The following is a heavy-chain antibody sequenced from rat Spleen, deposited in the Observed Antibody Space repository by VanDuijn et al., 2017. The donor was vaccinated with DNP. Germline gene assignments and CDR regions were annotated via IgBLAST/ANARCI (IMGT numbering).Heavy chain of an antibody. CDR2: ISYDGSST. D-gene: IGHD1-11*01. Sequence: EVKLVESGGGLVRPGGSLKLSCAASGFTFSNYDMAWVRQAPTKGLEWVASISYDGSSTYYRDSVKGRFTISRDNAQNTLYLQMSKMGSEDTAIYYCAKGPNYGGWSDYFDYWGQGVMVTVSS. CDR1: GFTFSNYD. J-gene: IGHJ2*01. V-gene: IGHV5-29*01. CDR3: AKGPNYGGWSDYFDY.